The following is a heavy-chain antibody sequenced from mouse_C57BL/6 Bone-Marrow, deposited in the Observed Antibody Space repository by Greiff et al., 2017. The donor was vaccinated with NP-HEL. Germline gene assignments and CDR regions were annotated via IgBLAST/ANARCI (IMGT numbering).Heavy chain of an antibody. D-gene: IGHD1-1*01. CDR2: ISTGGGST. CDR3: ARDGSSYGDD. CDR1: GFTFSDYY. Sequence: DVMLVESGGGLVQPGGSLKLSCAASGFTFSDYYMYWVRQTPEKRLEWVAYISTGGGSTYYPDTVKGRFTISRDKAKNTPYLQRSRLKSEDTAMDYCARDGSSYGDDWGQGTSGTVTS. J-gene: IGHJ4*01. V-gene: IGHV5-12*01.